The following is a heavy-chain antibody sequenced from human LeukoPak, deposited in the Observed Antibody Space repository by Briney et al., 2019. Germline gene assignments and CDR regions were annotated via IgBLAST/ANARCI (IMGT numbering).Heavy chain of an antibody. D-gene: IGHD6-19*01. Sequence: GASVKVSCKASGYTFTSYGTSWVRQAPGQGLEWMGWISAYNGNTNYAQKLQGRVTMTTDTSTSTAYMELRSLRSDDTAVYYCFSSGWYGNFDLWGRGTLVTVSS. CDR3: FSSGWYGNFDL. J-gene: IGHJ2*01. CDR1: GYTFTSYG. V-gene: IGHV1-18*01. CDR2: ISAYNGNT.